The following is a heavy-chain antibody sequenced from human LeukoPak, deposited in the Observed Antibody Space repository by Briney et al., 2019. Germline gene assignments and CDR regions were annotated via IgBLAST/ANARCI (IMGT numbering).Heavy chain of an antibody. CDR1: GGSISSGSYC. Sequence: SETLSLTCTVSGGSISSGSYCWSWIRQPAGKGLEWIGHIHTSGSTNYSPSLKSRVTISVDTSKNQFSLKLYSVTAADTAVYYCARRRAGSGSYRGYYYYMDVWGKGTTVTVSS. CDR3: ARRRAGSGSYRGYYYYMDV. CDR2: IHTSGST. V-gene: IGHV4-61*09. D-gene: IGHD3-10*01. J-gene: IGHJ6*03.